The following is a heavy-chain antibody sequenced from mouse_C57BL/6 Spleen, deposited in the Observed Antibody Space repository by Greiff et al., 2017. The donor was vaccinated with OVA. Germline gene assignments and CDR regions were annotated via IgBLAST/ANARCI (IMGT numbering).Heavy chain of an antibody. CDR1: GYTFTDYY. V-gene: IGHV1-76*01. CDR2: IYPGSGNT. D-gene: IGHD2-5*01. CDR3: ARWDYRNVAMGD. Sequence: VQLQESGAELVRPGASVKLSCKASGYTFTDYYINWVKQRPGQGLEWIARIYPGSGNTYYNEKFKGKATLTAEKSSSTAYMQLSSLTSEDSAVYFCARWDYRNVAMGDWGQGTSVTVAS. J-gene: IGHJ4*01.